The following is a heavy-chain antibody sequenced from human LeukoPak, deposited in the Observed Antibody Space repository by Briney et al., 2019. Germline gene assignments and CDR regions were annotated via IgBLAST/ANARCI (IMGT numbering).Heavy chain of an antibody. Sequence: GGSLRLSCAASGFTFSSYAMHWVRQAPGKGLEWVAVISYDGSNKYYADSVKGRFTISRDNSKNALYLQMNSLRAEDTAVYYCARDGGMDVWGKGTTVTVSS. CDR2: ISYDGSNK. D-gene: IGHD3-3*01. V-gene: IGHV3-30*01. CDR3: ARDGGMDV. CDR1: GFTFSSYA. J-gene: IGHJ6*04.